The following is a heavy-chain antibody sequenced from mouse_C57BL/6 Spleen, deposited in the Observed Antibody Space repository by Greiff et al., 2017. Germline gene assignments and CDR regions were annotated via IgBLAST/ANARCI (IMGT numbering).Heavy chain of an antibody. J-gene: IGHJ4*01. CDR2: IEPNSGGT. Sequence: QVQLQQPGAELVKPGASVKLSCKASGYTFTSYWMHWVKQRPGRGLEWIGRIEPNSGGTKYNEKFKSQATLTVDKPSSTAYMQISSLSSEDSAGYYCARMGYYGSSRYAMDYWGQGTSVTVSS. CDR3: ARMGYYGSSRYAMDY. CDR1: GYTFTSYW. D-gene: IGHD1-1*01. V-gene: IGHV1-72*01.